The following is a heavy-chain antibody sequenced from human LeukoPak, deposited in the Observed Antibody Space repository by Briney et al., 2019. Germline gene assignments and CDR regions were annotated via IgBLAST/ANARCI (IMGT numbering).Heavy chain of an antibody. CDR3: ARARTNYYYDSSGYYRDAFDI. J-gene: IGHJ3*02. V-gene: IGHV3-30*02. Sequence: GGSLRLSCAASGFTFSSYGMHWVRQAPGKGLEWVAFIRYDGSNKYYADSVKGRFTISRANAQNSMYLQMSSLRAEDTAVYYCARARTNYYYDSSGYYRDAFDIWGQGTMVTVSS. D-gene: IGHD3-22*01. CDR2: IRYDGSNK. CDR1: GFTFSSYG.